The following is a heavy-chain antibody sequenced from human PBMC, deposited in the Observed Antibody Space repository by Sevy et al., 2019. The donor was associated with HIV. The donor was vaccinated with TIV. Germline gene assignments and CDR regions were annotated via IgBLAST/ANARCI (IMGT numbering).Heavy chain of an antibody. D-gene: IGHD3-22*01. CDR1: GFTFSNYA. CDR2: ISGSGGSGDKT. V-gene: IGHV3-23*01. J-gene: IGHJ4*02. CDR3: ARQYHSSGYFDY. Sequence: GGSLRLSCAASGFTFSNYAMNWIRQAPGKGLEWVSGISGSGGSGDKTNYADSVKGRFTISRDDSKNSLYLQLNSLRAEDTAIYYCARQYHSSGYFDYWGQGTQVSVSS.